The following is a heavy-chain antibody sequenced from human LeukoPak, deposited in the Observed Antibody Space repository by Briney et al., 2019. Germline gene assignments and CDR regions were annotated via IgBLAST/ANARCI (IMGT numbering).Heavy chain of an antibody. D-gene: IGHD5-12*01. J-gene: IGHJ4*02. CDR2: INPDSGGT. CDR1: GYTFAAYY. CDR3: ARSTSGYDFSVGYFDY. V-gene: IGHV1-2*02. Sequence: GASVKVSCRASGYTFAAYYIHWLRQAPGQGLEWMGWINPDSGGTNYAQKFQGRVTMTRDTSISTTYMELSRLRSDDTAVYYCARSTSGYDFSVGYFDYWGQGTLVTVSS.